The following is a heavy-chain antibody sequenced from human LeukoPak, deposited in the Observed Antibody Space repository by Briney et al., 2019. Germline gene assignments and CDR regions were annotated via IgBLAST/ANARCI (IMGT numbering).Heavy chain of an antibody. CDR3: ARGRSSWYPYYFDY. CDR1: GGSISSYY. Sequence: PSETLSLTCTVSGGSISSYYWSWIRQPPGKGLEWIGYVYYSGSTNYNPSLKSRVTISVGTSKNQFSLKLSSVTAADTAVYYCARGRSSWYPYYFDYWGQGTLVTVSS. V-gene: IGHV4-59*01. CDR2: VYYSGST. D-gene: IGHD6-13*01. J-gene: IGHJ4*02.